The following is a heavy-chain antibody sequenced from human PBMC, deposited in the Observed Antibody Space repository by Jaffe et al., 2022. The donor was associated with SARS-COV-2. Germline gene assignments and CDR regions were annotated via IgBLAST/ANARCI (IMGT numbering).Heavy chain of an antibody. CDR2: ISYDGSNK. J-gene: IGHJ4*02. V-gene: IGHV3-30*18. CDR3: AKDQRGYCSGGSCYPPDY. CDR1: GFTFSSYG. D-gene: IGHD2-15*01. Sequence: QVQLVESGGGVVQPGRSLRLSCAASGFTFSSYGMHWVRQAPGKGLEWVAVISYDGSNKYYADSVKGRFTISRDNSKNTLYLQMNSLRAEDTAVYYCAKDQRGYCSGGSCYPPDYWGQGTLVTVSS.